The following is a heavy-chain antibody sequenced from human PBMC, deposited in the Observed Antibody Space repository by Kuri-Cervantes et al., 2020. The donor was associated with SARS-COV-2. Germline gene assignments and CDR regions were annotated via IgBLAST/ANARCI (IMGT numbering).Heavy chain of an antibody. CDR3: ARVSGLWAAGKNTHGMDV. Sequence: SETLSLTCTVSGGSISSYYWSWIRQPAGKGLEWIGRIYTSGSTNYNPSLKSRVTMSVDTSKNQFSLKLSSVTAADTAVYYCARVSGLWAAGKNTHGMDVWGQGTTVTVSS. CDR2: IYTSGST. J-gene: IGHJ6*02. CDR1: GGSISSYY. V-gene: IGHV4-4*07. D-gene: IGHD6-13*01.